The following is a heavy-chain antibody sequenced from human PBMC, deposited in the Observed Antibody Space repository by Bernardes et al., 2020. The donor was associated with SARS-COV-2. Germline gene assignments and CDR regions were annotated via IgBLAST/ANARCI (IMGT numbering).Heavy chain of an antibody. J-gene: IGHJ6*04. Sequence: GASLKISSEGSGYSFTRYWIGWVRPIPGEGLEWMGIIYPGDSDTRYSPSFQGQVTISADKSISTAYLQWSSLKASDTAIYYCARRGRHLDGLDVWGKGTTVTVSS. V-gene: IGHV5-51*01. CDR1: GYSFTRYW. CDR2: IYPGDSDT. CDR3: ARRGRHLDGLDV. D-gene: IGHD3-3*01.